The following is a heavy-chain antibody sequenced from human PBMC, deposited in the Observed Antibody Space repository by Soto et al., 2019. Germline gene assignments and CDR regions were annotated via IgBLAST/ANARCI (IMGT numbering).Heavy chain of an antibody. V-gene: IGHV4-59*01. CDR3: ARRSGYSSSWNYGMDV. D-gene: IGHD6-13*01. Sequence: QVQLQESGPGLVKPSETLSLTCTVSGGSISSYYWSWIRQPPGKGLEWIGYIYYSGSTNYNPSLKSRVTISVDTSKNQFSLKLSSVTAADTAVYYCARRSGYSSSWNYGMDVWGQGTTVTVSS. CDR2: IYYSGST. J-gene: IGHJ6*02. CDR1: GGSISSYY.